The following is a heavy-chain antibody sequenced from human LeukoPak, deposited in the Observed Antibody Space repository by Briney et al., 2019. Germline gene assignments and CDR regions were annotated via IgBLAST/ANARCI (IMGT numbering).Heavy chain of an antibody. V-gene: IGHV3-74*01. CDR1: GFTFSSYW. J-gene: IGHJ4*02. D-gene: IGHD3-3*01. CDR2: INSDGSSK. Sequence: PGGSLRLSCAASGFTFSSYWMHWVRQAPGKGLVWVSRINSDGSSKSYADSVKGRFTISRDNAKNTLFLQMNSLRAEDTAVYYCARIRIFGVVPYDYWGQGTLVTVSS. CDR3: ARIRIFGVVPYDY.